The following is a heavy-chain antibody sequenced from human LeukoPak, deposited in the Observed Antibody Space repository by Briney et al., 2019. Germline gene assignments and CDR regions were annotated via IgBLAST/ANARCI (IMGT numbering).Heavy chain of an antibody. CDR3: ARGRDGYNPFDY. D-gene: IGHD5-24*01. Sequence: SGGSLRLSCAASGFTFSSYGMHWVRQAPGKGLEWVAVIWYDGSNKYYADSVKGRFTISRDNSKNTLYLQMNSQRAEDTAVYYCARGRDGYNPFDYWGQGTLVTVSS. J-gene: IGHJ4*02. CDR2: IWYDGSNK. V-gene: IGHV3-33*01. CDR1: GFTFSSYG.